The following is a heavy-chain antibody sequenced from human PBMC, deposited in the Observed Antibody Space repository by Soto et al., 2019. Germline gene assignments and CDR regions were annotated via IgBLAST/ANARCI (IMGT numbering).Heavy chain of an antibody. CDR2: ISAYNGNT. D-gene: IGHD2-15*01. V-gene: IGHV1-18*01. CDR1: GYTFTSYG. CDR3: ARLVAAPNPYCYNGMDV. J-gene: IGHJ6*02. Sequence: GASVKVSCKASGYTFTSYGISWVRQAPGQGLEWMGWISAYNGNTNYAQKLQGRVTMTTDTSTSTAYMELRSLRSADTAVYYCARLVAAPNPYCYNGMDVWGQGTTVTVSS.